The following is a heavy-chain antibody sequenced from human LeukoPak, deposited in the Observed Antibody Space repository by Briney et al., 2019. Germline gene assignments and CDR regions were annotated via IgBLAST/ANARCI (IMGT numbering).Heavy chain of an antibody. V-gene: IGHV1-8*03. CDR2: INPNSGNT. D-gene: IGHD3-9*01. CDR3: ARGLYYDILTGYYTGTRNWFDP. Sequence: ASVKVSCKASGYTFTGYYMHWVRQAPGQGLEWMGWINPNSGNTGYAQKFQGRVTITRNTSISTAYMELSSLRSEDTAVYYCARGLYYDILTGYYTGTRNWFDPWGQGTLVTVSS. CDR1: GYTFTGYY. J-gene: IGHJ5*02.